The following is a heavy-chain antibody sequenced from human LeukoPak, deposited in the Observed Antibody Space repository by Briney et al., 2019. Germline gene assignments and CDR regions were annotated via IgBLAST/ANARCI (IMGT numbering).Heavy chain of an antibody. CDR2: IYYSGST. Sequence: PSGTLSLTCTVSGGSISSYYWSWIRQPPGKGLEWIGYIYYSGSTNYNPSLKSRVTISVDTSKNQFSLKLSSVTAADTAVYYCARGGDLWFGELLWGVFDYWGQGTLVTVSS. CDR1: GGSISSYY. CDR3: ARGGDLWFGELLWGVFDY. V-gene: IGHV4-59*01. D-gene: IGHD3-10*01. J-gene: IGHJ4*02.